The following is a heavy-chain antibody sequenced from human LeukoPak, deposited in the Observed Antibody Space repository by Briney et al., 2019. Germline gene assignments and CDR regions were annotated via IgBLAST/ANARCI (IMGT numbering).Heavy chain of an antibody. D-gene: IGHD3-22*01. CDR3: ARHLVPYYDSSGYYDYYGMDV. V-gene: IGHV4-59*08. J-gene: IGHJ6*02. CDR1: GGPISSYY. CDR2: IYYSGST. Sequence: SETLSLTCTVSGGPISSYYWSWIRQPPGKGLEWIGYIYYSGSTNYNPSLKSRVTISVDTSKNQFSLKLSSVTAADTAVYYCARHLVPYYDSSGYYDYYGMDVWGQGTTVTVSS.